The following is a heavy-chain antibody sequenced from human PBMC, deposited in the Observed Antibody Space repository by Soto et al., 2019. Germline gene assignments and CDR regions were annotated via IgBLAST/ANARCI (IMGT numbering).Heavy chain of an antibody. CDR2: IGSSGITR. CDR1: GFTFSSFT. V-gene: IGHV3-48*02. J-gene: IGHJ3*01. Sequence: EVQLVESGGGLVQPGGSLRLSCAASGFTFSSFTMNWVRQAPGKGLEWVSYIGSSGITRYHADSVKGRFTVSRDNARNSLYLQMNSLRDEDTALYYCARSGSSGYHRYRLGSNDALDVWCQGTMVTVSP. D-gene: IGHD6-19*01. CDR3: ARSGSSGYHRYRLGSNDALDV.